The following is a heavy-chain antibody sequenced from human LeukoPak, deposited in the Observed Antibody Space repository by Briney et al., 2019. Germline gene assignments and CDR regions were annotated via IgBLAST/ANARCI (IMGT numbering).Heavy chain of an antibody. CDR1: GFTFSSYA. D-gene: IGHD2-21*02. V-gene: IGHV3-23*01. J-gene: IGHJ4*02. CDR3: AKDHANTPVVTN. CDR2: ISGSGGST. Sequence: PGGSLRLSCGASGFTFSSYAMSWVRQAPGKGLEWVSAISGSGGSTYYADSVKGRFTISRDNSKNTLYLQMNSLRAEDTAIYYCAKDHANTPVVTNWGQGILVSVSS.